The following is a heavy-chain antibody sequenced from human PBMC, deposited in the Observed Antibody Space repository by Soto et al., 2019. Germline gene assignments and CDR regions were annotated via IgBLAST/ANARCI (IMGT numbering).Heavy chain of an antibody. CDR1: GFTFSNYP. J-gene: IGHJ4*02. CDR2: ISGDAGNT. V-gene: IGHV3-23*01. D-gene: IGHD3-3*01. Sequence: PGGSLRLSCVVSGFTFSNYPMCWVRQAPGKGLEWVSTISGDAGNTYYTDSVAGRFTVSRDNSKNTLFLQMDSLRAEDTALYYCAKDSFGLQFSQWLLAFDYWGRGTQVTVSS. CDR3: AKDSFGLQFSQWLLAFDY.